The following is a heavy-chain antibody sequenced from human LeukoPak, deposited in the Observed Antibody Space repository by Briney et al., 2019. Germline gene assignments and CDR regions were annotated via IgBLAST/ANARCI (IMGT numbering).Heavy chain of an antibody. Sequence: GESLKISCKGSGYSFTSYWIGWVRQMPGKGLEWMGIIYPGDSDTRYSPSFQGQVTISADKSISTAYLQWSSLKASDTAMYYCARAETGYSSGWYEVLGVPRDEKALLFRSYYFDYWGQGTLVTVSS. CDR2: IYPGDSDT. V-gene: IGHV5-51*01. CDR3: ARAETGYSSGWYEVLGVPRDEKALLFRSYYFDY. D-gene: IGHD6-19*01. J-gene: IGHJ4*02. CDR1: GYSFTSYW.